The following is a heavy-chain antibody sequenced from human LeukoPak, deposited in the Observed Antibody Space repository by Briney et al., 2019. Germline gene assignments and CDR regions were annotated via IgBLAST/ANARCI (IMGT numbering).Heavy chain of an antibody. Sequence: PSETLSLICTVSGGSISSYYWSWIRQPPGKGLEWIGYIYYIGSTNYNPSLKSRVTISVDTSKNQFSLKLSSVTAADTAVYYCARYYYDSSGYWGLVAFDIWGQGTMVTVSS. D-gene: IGHD3-22*01. CDR2: IYYIGST. J-gene: IGHJ3*02. CDR3: ARYYYDSSGYWGLVAFDI. CDR1: GGSISSYY. V-gene: IGHV4-59*01.